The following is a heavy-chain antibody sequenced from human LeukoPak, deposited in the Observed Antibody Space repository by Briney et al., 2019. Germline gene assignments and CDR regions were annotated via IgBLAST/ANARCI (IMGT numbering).Heavy chain of an antibody. CDR3: ATDGLAKFGALDY. J-gene: IGHJ4*02. D-gene: IGHD3-10*01. CDR1: GFTFSSYW. Sequence: GGSLRLSCAASGFTFSSYWMNWVRQAPGKGLEWVSYITTSSSTIYSADSVRGRFTISRDNAKNSLYLQMNSLRAEDTAVYYCATDGLAKFGALDYWGQGTLVTVSS. CDR2: ITTSSSTI. V-gene: IGHV3-48*01.